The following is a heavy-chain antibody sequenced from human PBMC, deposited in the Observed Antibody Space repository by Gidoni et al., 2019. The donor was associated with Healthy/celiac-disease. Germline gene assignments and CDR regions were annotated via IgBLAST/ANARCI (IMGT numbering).Heavy chain of an antibody. V-gene: IGHV1-69*01. CDR3: ATVVVAATWYFQH. CDR2: IIPIFGTA. Sequence: QVQLVQSGAEVKKPGSSVKVSCKASGGTFSSYAISWLRHAPGQGLEGIGGIIPIFGTANYAQQFQGRVTIIADESTSTAYMELSSRRSEDTAVYYCATVVVAATWYFQHWGQGTLVTVSS. CDR1: GGTFSSYA. J-gene: IGHJ1*01. D-gene: IGHD2-15*01.